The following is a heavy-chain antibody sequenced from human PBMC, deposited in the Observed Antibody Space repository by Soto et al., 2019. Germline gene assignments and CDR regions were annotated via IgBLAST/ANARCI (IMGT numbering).Heavy chain of an antibody. CDR1: GFTFSSYA. Sequence: VRLSCAASGFTFSSYAMHWVRQAPGKGLEWVAVISYDGSNKYYADSVKGRFTISRDNSKNTLYLQMNSLRAEDTAVYYCAREWGYSYGTFDYWGQGTLVTVS. CDR2: ISYDGSNK. V-gene: IGHV3-30-3*01. D-gene: IGHD5-18*01. CDR3: AREWGYSYGTFDY. J-gene: IGHJ4*02.